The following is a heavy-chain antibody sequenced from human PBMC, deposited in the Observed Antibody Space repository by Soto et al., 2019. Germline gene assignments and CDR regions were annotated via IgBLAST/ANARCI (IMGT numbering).Heavy chain of an antibody. J-gene: IGHJ6*02. CDR1: GYTFTSYG. V-gene: IGHV1-18*01. CDR2: ISAYNGNT. D-gene: IGHD3-9*01. Sequence: QVQLVQSGAEVKKPGASVKVSCKASGYTFTSYGISWVRQAPGQGLEWMGWISAYNGNTNYAQKLQGRVTMTTDTSTRTAYMELRSLRSDDTAVYYWARGGIDYDILTGYFYGIDFWVHGTTVTVSS. CDR3: ARGGIDYDILTGYFYGIDF.